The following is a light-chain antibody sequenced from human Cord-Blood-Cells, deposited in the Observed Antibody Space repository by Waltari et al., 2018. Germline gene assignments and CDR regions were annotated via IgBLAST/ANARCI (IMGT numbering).Light chain of an antibody. CDR2: DAS. CDR3: QQYDSLPLT. Sequence: DIQMTQSPSSLSASVGDRVTITCQASQGISNYLNWYQQKPGKAPKLLIYDASSLETGVPSRFSGSGSGTDFTFTISSLQPEDIATYYCQQYDSLPLTFGGGTKVEIK. J-gene: IGKJ4*01. CDR1: QGISNY. V-gene: IGKV1-33*01.